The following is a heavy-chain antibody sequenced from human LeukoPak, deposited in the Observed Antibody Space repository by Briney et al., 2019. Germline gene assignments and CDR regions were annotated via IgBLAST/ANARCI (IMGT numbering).Heavy chain of an antibody. CDR1: GGSFSGYY. D-gene: IGHD6-19*01. J-gene: IGHJ1*01. Sequence: SETLSLTCAVYGGSFSGYYWSWIRQPPGKGLEWIGEINHSGSTNYNPSLKSRVTISVDTSKNQFSLKLSSVTAADTAVYYCARGTDSNVWYAEENFQHWGQGTLVTVSS. V-gene: IGHV4-34*01. CDR2: INHSGST. CDR3: ARGTDSNVWYAEENFQH.